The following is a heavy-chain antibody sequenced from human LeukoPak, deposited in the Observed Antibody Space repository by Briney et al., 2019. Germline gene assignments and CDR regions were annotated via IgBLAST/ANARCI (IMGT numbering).Heavy chain of an antibody. J-gene: IGHJ4*02. CDR2: INHSGST. CDR3: ARGGRSSGYYFPYDY. Sequence: PLETLSLTCAVYGGSFSGYYWSWIRQPPGKGLEWIGEINHSGSTNYNPSLKSRVTISVDTSKNQFSLKLSSVTAADTAVYYCARGGRSSGYYFPYDYWGQGTLVTVSS. CDR1: GGSFSGYY. D-gene: IGHD3-22*01. V-gene: IGHV4-34*01.